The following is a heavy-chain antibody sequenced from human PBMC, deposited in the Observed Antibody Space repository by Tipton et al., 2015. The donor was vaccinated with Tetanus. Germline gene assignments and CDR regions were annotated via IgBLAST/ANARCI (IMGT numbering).Heavy chain of an antibody. Sequence: SLRLSCTASGFTFGDYAMSWFRQAPGKGLEWVGFIRSKAYGGTTEYAASVKGRFTISRDDSKSIAYLQMNSLKTEDTAVYYCTRERREDSGSYFAGAFDIWGQGTMVTVSS. CDR1: GFTFGDYA. V-gene: IGHV3-49*03. CDR3: TRERREDSGSYFAGAFDI. CDR2: IRSKAYGGTT. D-gene: IGHD1-26*01. J-gene: IGHJ3*02.